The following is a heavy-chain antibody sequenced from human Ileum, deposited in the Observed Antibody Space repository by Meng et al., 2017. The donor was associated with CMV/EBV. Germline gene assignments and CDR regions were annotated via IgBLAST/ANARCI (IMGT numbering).Heavy chain of an antibody. CDR2: IYNSDYT. D-gene: IGHD6-13*01. J-gene: IGHJ2*01. V-gene: IGHV3-66*02. Sequence: GFNVSRNDMTWVRQAPGKGLEWVSVIYNSDYTHYADSVKGRFTISRDYSTNTLYLQMNSLRGDDTAVYYCASFKQQLAGGTYWYFDLWGRGTLVTVSS. CDR3: ASFKQQLAGGTYWYFDL. CDR1: GFNVSRND.